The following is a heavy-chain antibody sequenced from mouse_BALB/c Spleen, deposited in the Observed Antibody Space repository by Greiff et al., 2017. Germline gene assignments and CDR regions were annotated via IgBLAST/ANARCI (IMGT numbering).Heavy chain of an antibody. D-gene: IGHD1-1*01. Sequence: QVQLQQSGAELVRPGASVTLSCKASGYTFTDYEMHWVKQTPVHGLEWIGAIDPETGGTAYNQKFKGKATLTADKSSSTAYMELRSLTSEDSAVYYCTRWYYGSSYAMDYWGQGTSVTVSS. CDR3: TRWYYGSSYAMDY. CDR2: IDPETGGT. CDR1: GYTFTDYE. J-gene: IGHJ4*01. V-gene: IGHV1-15*01.